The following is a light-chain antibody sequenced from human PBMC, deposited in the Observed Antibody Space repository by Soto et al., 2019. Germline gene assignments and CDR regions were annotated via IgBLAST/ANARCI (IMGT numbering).Light chain of an antibody. CDR3: SSYTSNSVL. Sequence: QSALTQPASVSGSPGQSITISCTGTSSDVGGYNYVSWYQHYPGKAPKLMIYEVSNRPSGVSNRFSGSKSGNTASLTLSGLQAEDEADYYCSSYTSNSVLFGRGTKLTVL. CDR2: EVS. V-gene: IGLV2-14*01. J-gene: IGLJ2*01. CDR1: SSDVGGYNY.